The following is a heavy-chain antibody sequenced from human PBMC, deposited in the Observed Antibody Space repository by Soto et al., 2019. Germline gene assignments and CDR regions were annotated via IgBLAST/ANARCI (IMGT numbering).Heavy chain of an antibody. CDR2: VYYTGFT. CDR1: GDSISSSYY. Sequence: QLQLQESGPGLVKPSETLSLTCTVSGDSISSSYYWGWVRQPPGKGLECIGAVYYTGFTYYNPSLKSRLTISLDTSKNQFSLRLSSVTAADTAIYSCARLPVVVIALGDFDPWGPGTLVTVSS. CDR3: ARLPVVVIALGDFDP. D-gene: IGHD2-21*01. V-gene: IGHV4-39*01. J-gene: IGHJ5*02.